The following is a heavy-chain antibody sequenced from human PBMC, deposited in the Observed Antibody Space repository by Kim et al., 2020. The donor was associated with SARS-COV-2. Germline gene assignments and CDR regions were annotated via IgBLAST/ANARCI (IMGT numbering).Heavy chain of an antibody. Sequence: SVKVSCKASGGTFSSYAISWVRQAPGQGLEWMGRIIPILGIANYAQKFQGRVTITADKSTSTAYMELSSLRSEDTAVYYCASLDPYYYDSSGPTPHENDAFDIWGQGTMVTVSS. J-gene: IGHJ3*02. V-gene: IGHV1-69*04. CDR3: ASLDPYYYDSSGPTPHENDAFDI. D-gene: IGHD3-22*01. CDR2: IIPILGIA. CDR1: GGTFSSYA.